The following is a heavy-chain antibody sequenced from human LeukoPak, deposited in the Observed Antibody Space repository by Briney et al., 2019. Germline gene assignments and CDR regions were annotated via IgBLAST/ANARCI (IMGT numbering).Heavy chain of an antibody. CDR3: AREPKQYSSSWPGDY. CDR2: ISYDGSNK. Sequence: GGSLRLSCAASGFTFSSYGMHWVRQAPGKGLEWVAVISYDGSNKYYADSVKGRFTISRDNSKNTLYLQMNSLRAEDTAVYYCAREPKQYSSSWPGDYWGQGTLVTVSS. D-gene: IGHD6-13*01. CDR1: GFTFSSYG. J-gene: IGHJ4*02. V-gene: IGHV3-30*03.